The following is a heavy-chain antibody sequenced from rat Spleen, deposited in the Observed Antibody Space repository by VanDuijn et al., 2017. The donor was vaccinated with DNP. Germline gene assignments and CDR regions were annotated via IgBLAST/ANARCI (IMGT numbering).Heavy chain of an antibody. CDR1: GFSLTSNS. J-gene: IGHJ3*01. CDR2: IWSGGST. Sequence: QVQLKESGPGLVQPSQTLSLTCTVSGFSLTSNSIHWVRQPPGKGLEWVGVIWSGGSTYYNSALKSRLSISRNTSKSQVFLKMNSLQTEDTAIYYCTRGVTTVVTGWFAYWGQGTLVTVSS. D-gene: IGHD1-1*01. V-gene: IGHV2-1*01. CDR3: TRGVTTVVTGWFAY.